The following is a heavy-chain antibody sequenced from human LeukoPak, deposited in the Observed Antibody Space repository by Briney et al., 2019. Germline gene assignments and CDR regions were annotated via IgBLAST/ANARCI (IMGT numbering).Heavy chain of an antibody. CDR1: GYTFTSNG. V-gene: IGHV1-18*01. D-gene: IGHD6-19*01. CDR2: ISAYNGNT. CDR3: LTGDSSGWH. J-gene: IGHJ4*02. Sequence: GASAKIFCKASGYTFTSNGINWGRHAPGQEVEWMVWISAYNGNTNYAQKLQGRVTMTTDTSTSTAYMELRSLRSDDTAVYYCLTGDSSGWHWGQGTLVTVSS.